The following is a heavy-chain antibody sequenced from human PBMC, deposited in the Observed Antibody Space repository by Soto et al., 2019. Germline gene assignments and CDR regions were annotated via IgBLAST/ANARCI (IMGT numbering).Heavy chain of an antibody. CDR3: ARVKVVTATDF. D-gene: IGHD2-21*02. CDR2: ISSSSSTI. V-gene: IGHV3-48*02. CDR1: GFTFSSCS. J-gene: IGHJ4*02. Sequence: PGGSLRLSCAASGFTFSSCSMNWVRQAPGKGLEWVSYISSSSSTIYYADSVKGRFTISRDNAKNSLYLQMHSLRDGDTAVYYRARVKVVTATDFWGQGTMVTVSS.